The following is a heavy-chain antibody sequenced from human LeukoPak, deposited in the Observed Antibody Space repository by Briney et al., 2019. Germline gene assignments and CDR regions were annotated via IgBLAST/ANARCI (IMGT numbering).Heavy chain of an antibody. J-gene: IGHJ4*02. D-gene: IGHD1-20*01. CDR1: GYTFTGYY. CDR3: ARAWGYNWNDVAGY. CDR2: ISAYNGNT. V-gene: IGHV1-18*04. Sequence: ASVKVSCKASGYTFTGYYMHWVRQAPGQGLEWMGWISAYNGNTNYAQKLQGRVTMTTDTSTSTAYMELRSLRSDDTAVYYCARAWGYNWNDVAGYWGQGTLVTVSS.